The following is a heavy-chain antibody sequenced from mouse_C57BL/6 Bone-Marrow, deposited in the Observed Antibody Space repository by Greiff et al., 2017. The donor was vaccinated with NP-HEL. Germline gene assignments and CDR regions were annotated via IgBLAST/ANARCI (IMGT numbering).Heavy chain of an antibody. V-gene: IGHV1-53*01. CDR1: GYTFTSYW. CDR2: INPSNGGT. Sequence: VQLQQPGTELVKPGASVKLSCKASGYTFTSYWMHWVKQRPGQGLEWIGNINPSNGGTNYNEKFKSKATLTVDKSSSTAYMQLSSLTSEDSAVYYCARSGVYDYDYFDYWGQGTTLTVSS. CDR3: ARSGVYDYDYFDY. D-gene: IGHD2-4*01. J-gene: IGHJ2*01.